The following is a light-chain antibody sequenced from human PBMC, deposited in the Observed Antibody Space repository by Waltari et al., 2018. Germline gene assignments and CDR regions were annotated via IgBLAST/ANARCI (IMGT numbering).Light chain of an antibody. V-gene: IGKV3-20*01. CDR1: QNIGNY. J-gene: IGKJ1*01. Sequence: IVLTQSPGTLSLSPGGRATLSCRASQNIGNYLAWYQQKPGQAPRHLIYGASSRAAGIPDRFSGSGSGADFSLTISRLEPEDFAVYYCQHHVRLPATFGQGTKV. CDR2: GAS. CDR3: QHHVRLPAT.